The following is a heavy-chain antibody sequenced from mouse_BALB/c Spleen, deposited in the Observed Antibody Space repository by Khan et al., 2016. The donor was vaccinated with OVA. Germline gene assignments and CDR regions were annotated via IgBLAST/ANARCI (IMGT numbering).Heavy chain of an antibody. J-gene: IGHJ4*01. CDR3: ARKNNYVYTMDY. Sequence: QVRLQQSGAELAKPGASVKMSCKAPGYTFTNYWMHWVKQRPGQGLEWIGYINPSTGYTENNQKFKDKATLTADKSSSTAYMQLSSLTSEDSAVYYCARKNNYVYTMDYWGQGTSVTVS. V-gene: IGHV1-7*01. CDR1: GYTFTNYW. CDR2: INPSTGYT. D-gene: IGHD1-3*01.